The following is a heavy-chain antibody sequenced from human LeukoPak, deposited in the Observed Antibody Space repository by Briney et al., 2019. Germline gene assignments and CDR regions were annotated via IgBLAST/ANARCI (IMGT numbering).Heavy chain of an antibody. V-gene: IGHV1-69*01. CDR2: IIPLFVTP. D-gene: IGHD1/OR15-1a*01. CDR3: ARGNNPPYNSYYFMDV. CDR1: GGTFSSYP. Sequence: SSVKVSCKASGGTFSSYPISWVRQAPGQGLEWMGGIIPLFVTPKYAQNFQGRVTITADESTSTAYMELSSLRSDETAVYYCARGNNPPYNSYYFMDVWGKGTTVTVSS. J-gene: IGHJ6*03.